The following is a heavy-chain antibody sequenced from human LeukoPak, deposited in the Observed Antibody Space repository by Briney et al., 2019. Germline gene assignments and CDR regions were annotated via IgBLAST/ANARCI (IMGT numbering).Heavy chain of an antibody. CDR3: AKGVTMIVVVSGKGYDY. Sequence: PGGSLRLSCAASGFTFSSYAMSWVRQAPGKGLEWVSAISGSGGSTYYADSVKGRFTISRDNSKNTLYLQMNSLRAEDTAVYYCAKGVTMIVVVSGKGYDYWGQGTLVTVSS. CDR2: ISGSGGST. CDR1: GFTFSSYA. D-gene: IGHD3-22*01. J-gene: IGHJ4*02. V-gene: IGHV3-23*01.